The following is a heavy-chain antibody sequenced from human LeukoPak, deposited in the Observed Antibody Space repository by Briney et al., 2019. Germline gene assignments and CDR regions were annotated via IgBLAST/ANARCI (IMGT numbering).Heavy chain of an antibody. V-gene: IGHV4-38-2*02. CDR1: GYFISSGYY. CDR3: AREVRSAWASFDP. Sequence: SETLSLTCTVSGYFISSGYYWGWIQQPPGKGLQWIGSIHYSGSTYYNPSLKSRVTISEDTSKNQFSLKLSSVTAADTAVYYCAREVRSAWASFDPWGQGTLVTVSS. D-gene: IGHD1-26*01. CDR2: IHYSGST. J-gene: IGHJ5*02.